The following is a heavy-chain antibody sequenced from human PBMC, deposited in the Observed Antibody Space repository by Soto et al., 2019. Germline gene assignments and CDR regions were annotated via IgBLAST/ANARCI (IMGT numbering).Heavy chain of an antibody. CDR2: IKSKTDGGTT. V-gene: IGHV3-15*07. D-gene: IGHD3-22*01. Sequence: EVQLVESGGGLVKPGGSLRLSCAASGFTFSNAWMNWVRQAPGKGLEWVGRIKSKTDGGTTDYAAPVKGRFTISRDDSKNTLYLQMNSLKTEDTAVYYCTTSASAAYYYDSSGYYDYWGQGTLVTVSS. CDR3: TTSASAAYYYDSSGYYDY. CDR1: GFTFSNAW. J-gene: IGHJ4*02.